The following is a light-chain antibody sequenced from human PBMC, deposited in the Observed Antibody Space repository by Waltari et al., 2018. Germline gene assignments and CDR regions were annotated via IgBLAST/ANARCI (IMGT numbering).Light chain of an antibody. CDR2: RSD. Sequence: QSVLTQPPSASGTPGQRVTISCTGSSSNIGGNVVNWYQQLPGKAPTRLIYRSDLRPSGVPDRFSGSKSGTSASLAISGLQSADEGDYDCAAWDDSLHGHWVFGGGTKVTVL. CDR1: SSNIGGNV. J-gene: IGLJ3*02. CDR3: AAWDDSLHGHWV. V-gene: IGLV1-44*01.